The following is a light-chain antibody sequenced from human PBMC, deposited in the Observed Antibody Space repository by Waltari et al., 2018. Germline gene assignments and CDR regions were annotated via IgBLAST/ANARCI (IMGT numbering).Light chain of an antibody. CDR2: DVS. Sequence: QSALTQPASVSGSPGQSITISCTGTSRDVGAYNYVSWYQQHPGRAPKLIIFDVSKRPSRISHRFYGSTSGNTASLTISGLHPEDEADYYCSSYMGISTLELFGGGNSLT. CDR1: SRDVGAYNY. CDR3: SSYMGISTLEL. V-gene: IGLV2-14*03. J-gene: IGLJ2*01.